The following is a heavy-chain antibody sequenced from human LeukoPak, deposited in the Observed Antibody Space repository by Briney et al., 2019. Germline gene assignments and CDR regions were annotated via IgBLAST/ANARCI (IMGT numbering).Heavy chain of an antibody. J-gene: IGHJ4*02. CDR2: ISGSGAST. Sequence: GGSLRLSCLTSGFTLSTNAMSWVRQAPGKGLEWISGISGSGASTYYADSVKARFTISRDDSRNTLYLQMNSLRGDDTAVYYCAKDVGKWESLHFFDYWGQGTLVTVSS. CDR3: AKDVGKWESLHFFDY. D-gene: IGHD1-26*01. V-gene: IGHV3-23*01. CDR1: GFTLSTNA.